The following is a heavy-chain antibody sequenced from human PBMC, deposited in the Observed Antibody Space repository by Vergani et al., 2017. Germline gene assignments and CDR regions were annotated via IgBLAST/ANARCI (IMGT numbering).Heavy chain of an antibody. D-gene: IGHD1-26*01. J-gene: IGHJ6*02. V-gene: IGHV1-3*01. CDR1: GYTFTSYA. CDR2: INAGNGNT. Sequence: QVQLVQSGAEVKKPGASVKVSCKASGYTFTSYAMHWVRQAPGQRLEWMGWINAGNGNTKYSQKFQGRVTITRDTSASTAYMELSSLRSEDTAVYYCAREDSGSYYYGMDVWGQGTTVTVSS. CDR3: AREDSGSYYYGMDV.